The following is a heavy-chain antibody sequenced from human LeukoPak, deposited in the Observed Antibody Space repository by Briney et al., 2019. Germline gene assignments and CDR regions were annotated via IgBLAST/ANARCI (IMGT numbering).Heavy chain of an antibody. CDR3: ATGRGGRMIVVGYFDY. Sequence: ASVKVSCKASGYTFTSYYMHWVRQAPGQGLEWMGIINPSGGSTSYAQKFQGRVTMTRDMSTSTVYMELSSLRSEDTAVYYCATGRGGRMIVVGYFDYWGQGTLVTVSS. J-gene: IGHJ4*02. V-gene: IGHV1-46*01. CDR2: INPSGGST. CDR1: GYTFTSYY. D-gene: IGHD3-22*01.